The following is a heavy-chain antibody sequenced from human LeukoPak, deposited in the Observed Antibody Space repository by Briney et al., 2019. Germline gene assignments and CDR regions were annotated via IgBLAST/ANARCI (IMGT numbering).Heavy chain of an antibody. V-gene: IGHV1-18*04. CDR3: ARDYIAPYSSGWYPDY. D-gene: IGHD6-19*01. CDR2: VSRYNGDT. CDR1: GYSFTSYA. J-gene: IGHJ4*02. Sequence: SVKVSYKATGYSFTSYAIIWLGQAPGQGLEWMGWVSRYNGDTKYAQKVQGRVTMTTDTSTSTAYMDLRNLRSDDTAVYYCARDYIAPYSSGWYPDYWGQGTLVTVSS.